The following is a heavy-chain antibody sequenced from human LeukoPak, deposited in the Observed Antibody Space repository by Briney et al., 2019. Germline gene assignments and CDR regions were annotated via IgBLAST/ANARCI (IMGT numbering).Heavy chain of an antibody. CDR1: GVSIGSHF. CDR2: ISASGTT. D-gene: IGHD2-21*01. J-gene: IGHJ3*02. CDR3: ARAYCGGECTAGGAFDI. Sequence: PSETLSLTCSVSGVSIGSHFWSWVRQPAGKALEWIGRISASGTTSSNPSLNSRVTMSLDTSKNQFSLKLNSVTAADTDVYYCARAYCGGECTAGGAFDIWGQGTMVTVSS. V-gene: IGHV4-4*07.